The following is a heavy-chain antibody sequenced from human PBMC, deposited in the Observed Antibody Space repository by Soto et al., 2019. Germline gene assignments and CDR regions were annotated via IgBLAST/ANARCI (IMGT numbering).Heavy chain of an antibody. Sequence: GGSLRLSCGASGFTFGNHWMHWVRQVPGKGLVWVSRIDSEGSTITYADSVKGRFTVSRDNAKNTLYLQLNSLRAEDTAVYYCARGWSYGAFDIWGQGTMVTLSS. CDR1: GFTFGNHW. V-gene: IGHV3-74*03. J-gene: IGHJ3*02. D-gene: IGHD3-16*01. CDR2: IDSEGSTI. CDR3: ARGWSYGAFDI.